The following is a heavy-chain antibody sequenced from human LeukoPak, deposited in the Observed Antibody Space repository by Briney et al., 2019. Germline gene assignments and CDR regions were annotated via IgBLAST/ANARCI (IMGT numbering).Heavy chain of an antibody. J-gene: IGHJ4*02. V-gene: IGHV4-4*09. D-gene: IGHD3-22*01. CDR2: IYTSGST. CDR3: ARHDSSGYRDY. Sequence: SETLSLTCAVYGASFSGYYWSWIRQPPGKGLEWIGYIYTSGSTNYNPSLKSRVTISVDTSKNQFSLKLSSVTAADTAVYYCARHDSSGYRDYWGQGTLVTVSS. CDR1: GASFSGYY.